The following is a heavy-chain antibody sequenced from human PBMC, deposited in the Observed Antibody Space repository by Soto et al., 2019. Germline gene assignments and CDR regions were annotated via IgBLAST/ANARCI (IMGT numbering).Heavy chain of an antibody. Sequence: PSETLSLTFTVSGGSISSNNYYWGWIRQPPGKGLEWIGSIYYSGTTYYNPPLKSRVTISVDTSNNQFSLKLSSVTAADTAVYYCARQGSRPETPFDYWGQGTLVTVSS. CDR1: GGSISSNNYY. J-gene: IGHJ4*02. V-gene: IGHV4-39*01. D-gene: IGHD1-26*01. CDR2: IYYSGTT. CDR3: ARQGSRPETPFDY.